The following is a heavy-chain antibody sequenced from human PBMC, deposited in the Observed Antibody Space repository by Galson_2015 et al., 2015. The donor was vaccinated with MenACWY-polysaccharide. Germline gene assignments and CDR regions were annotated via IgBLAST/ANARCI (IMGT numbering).Heavy chain of an antibody. J-gene: IGHJ2*01. V-gene: IGHV3-7*01. CDR1: GFSFRSYW. CDR3: ARDTGVSRTDDWSFDL. D-gene: IGHD1-7*01. Sequence: SLRLSCAASGFSFRSYWMSWVRQAPGKGLEWVADIKQDGSEEYYVDSVKGRFAISRDNARNSLYLQMNSLRAEDTAVYFRARDTGVSRTDDWSFDLWGRGSQVTVSS. CDR2: IKQDGSEE.